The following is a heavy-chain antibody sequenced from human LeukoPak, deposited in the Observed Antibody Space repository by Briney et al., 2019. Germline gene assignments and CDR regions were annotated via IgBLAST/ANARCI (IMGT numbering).Heavy chain of an antibody. CDR2: IYPGDSDT. D-gene: IGHD2-15*01. V-gene: IGHV5-51*01. J-gene: IGHJ4*02. CDR3: ARRPPYCSGGSCFYYFDY. Sequence: GESLQISCKGSGYSFTSYWLGWVRQVPGKGLEWMGIIYPGDSDTRYSPSFQGQVTISADKSISTAYLQWSSLKASDTAMYYCARRPPYCSGGSCFYYFDYWGQGTLVTVSS. CDR1: GYSFTSYW.